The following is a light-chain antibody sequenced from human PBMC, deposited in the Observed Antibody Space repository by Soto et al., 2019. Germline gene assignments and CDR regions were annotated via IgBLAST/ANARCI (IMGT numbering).Light chain of an antibody. V-gene: IGLV6-57*02. CDR1: SGSIASNY. CDR3: QSYDSNNWV. Sequence: NFMLTQPHSVSESPGKTVTISCTGSSGSIASNYVQWYQQRPGSAPTTVIYEDNRRPSGVPDRSSGSIDNSSNSASLTISGLKTEDEADYYCQSYDSNNWVFGGGTKLTVL. CDR2: EDN. J-gene: IGLJ3*02.